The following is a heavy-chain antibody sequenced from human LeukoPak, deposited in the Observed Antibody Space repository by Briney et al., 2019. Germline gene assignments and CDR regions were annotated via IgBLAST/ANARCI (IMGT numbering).Heavy chain of an antibody. CDR3: ARGLKYCSGGTCYKAYYFDY. Sequence: PSETLSLTCAVYGGSFSGYYWSWIRQPPGKGLEWIGYIYYSGSTNYNPSLKSRVTISVDSSKNHFSLKLSSVTAADTAVYYCARGLKYCSGGTCYKAYYFDYWGQGTLVTVSS. D-gene: IGHD2-15*01. V-gene: IGHV4-59*01. CDR2: IYYSGST. J-gene: IGHJ4*02. CDR1: GGSFSGYY.